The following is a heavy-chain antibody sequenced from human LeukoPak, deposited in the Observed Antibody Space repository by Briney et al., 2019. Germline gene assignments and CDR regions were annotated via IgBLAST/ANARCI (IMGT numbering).Heavy chain of an antibody. Sequence: GGSLRLSCAASGFTFSSYGMHWVRQAPGKGLEWVAVISYDGSNKYYADSVKGRFTISRDNSKNTLYLQMNSLRAEGTAVYYCAKSGGAFDIWGQGTMVTVSS. J-gene: IGHJ3*02. D-gene: IGHD1-26*01. CDR2: ISYDGSNK. CDR1: GFTFSSYG. CDR3: AKSGGAFDI. V-gene: IGHV3-30*18.